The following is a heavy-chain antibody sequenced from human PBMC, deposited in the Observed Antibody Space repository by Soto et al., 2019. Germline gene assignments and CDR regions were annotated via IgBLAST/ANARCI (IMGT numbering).Heavy chain of an antibody. CDR2: INPNGGGT. D-gene: IGHD3-10*01. J-gene: IGHJ4*02. Sequence: GASVKVSCKASGYKFINHYIHWVRQAPGVGLEWMGIINPNGGGTDYAQKFQGRVTMTTDTYASTVYMELSSLRSEDTAVYFCARDSSASATSYSFDYWGQGTLVTVSS. CDR1: GYKFINHY. CDR3: ARDSSASATSYSFDY. V-gene: IGHV1-46*01.